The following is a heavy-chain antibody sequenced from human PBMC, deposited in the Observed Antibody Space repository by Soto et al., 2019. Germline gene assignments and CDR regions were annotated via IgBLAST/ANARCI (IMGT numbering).Heavy chain of an antibody. CDR1: GFTFSGYA. CDR2: ISGGGGST. Sequence: GGSLRLSCAASGFTFSGYAMNWVRQAPGKGLEWVSGISGGGGSTYYAVSVKGRFTISRDSSKNTIFLQMNSLRAEDTAVYYCAKSDYSGSYSARADWGQGTLVTVSS. CDR3: AKSDYSGSYSARAD. J-gene: IGHJ4*02. V-gene: IGHV3-23*01. D-gene: IGHD1-26*01.